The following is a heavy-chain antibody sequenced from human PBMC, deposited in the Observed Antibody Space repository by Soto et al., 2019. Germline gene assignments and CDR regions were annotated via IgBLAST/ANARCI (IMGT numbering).Heavy chain of an antibody. Sequence: GGSLRLSCAASGFTFSSYAMSWVRQAPGKGLEWVSAISGSGGSTYYADSVKGRFTISRDNSKNTLYLQMNSLRAEDTAVYYCAKDINGGYCSGGSCYFDYWGQGTLVTVSS. CDR1: GFTFSSYA. J-gene: IGHJ4*02. CDR3: AKDINGGYCSGGSCYFDY. CDR2: ISGSGGST. D-gene: IGHD2-15*01. V-gene: IGHV3-23*01.